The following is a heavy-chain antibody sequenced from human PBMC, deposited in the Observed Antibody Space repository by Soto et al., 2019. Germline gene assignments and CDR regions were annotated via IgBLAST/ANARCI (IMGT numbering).Heavy chain of an antibody. CDR1: GFTFSSYS. Sequence: GGSLRLSCAASGFTFSSYSMNWVRQAPGKGLEWVSSISSSSSYIYYADSVKGRFTISRDNAKNSLYLQMNSLRAEDTAVYYCARDYYDSSGYLAPLDYLGQGTLVTVSS. V-gene: IGHV3-21*01. D-gene: IGHD3-22*01. J-gene: IGHJ4*02. CDR2: ISSSSSYI. CDR3: ARDYYDSSGYLAPLDY.